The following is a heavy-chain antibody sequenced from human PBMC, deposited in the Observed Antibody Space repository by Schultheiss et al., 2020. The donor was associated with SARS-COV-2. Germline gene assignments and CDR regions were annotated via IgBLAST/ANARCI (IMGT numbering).Heavy chain of an antibody. CDR3: ARDKLRLRLFDY. CDR2: ISSSGSTI. D-gene: IGHD4-17*01. V-gene: IGHV3-11*04. J-gene: IGHJ4*02. CDR1: GFTVSSNY. Sequence: GGSLRLSCAASGFTVSSNYMSWVRQAPGKGLEWVSYISSSGSTIYYADSVKGRFTISRDNAKNSLYLQMNSLRAEDTAVYYCARDKLRLRLFDYWGQGTLVTVSS.